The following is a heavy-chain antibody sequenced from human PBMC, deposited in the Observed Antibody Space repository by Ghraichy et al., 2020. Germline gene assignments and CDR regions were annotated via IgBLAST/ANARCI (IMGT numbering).Heavy chain of an antibody. V-gene: IGHV1-58*01. D-gene: IGHD4/OR15-4a*01. Sequence: SVKVSCKASGFPFNNSTVQWVRQARGHRPEWLGWIVVGSGNTYLAQRFQDRVSITRDISTKTAYMELSSLRSEDTAIFYCAVPGANSQFDYWGQGTLVAVSS. J-gene: IGHJ4*02. CDR1: GFPFNNST. CDR2: IVVGSGNT. CDR3: AVPGANSQFDY.